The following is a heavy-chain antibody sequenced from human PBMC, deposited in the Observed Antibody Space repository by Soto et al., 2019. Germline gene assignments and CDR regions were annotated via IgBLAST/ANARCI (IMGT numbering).Heavy chain of an antibody. V-gene: IGHV3-74*01. CDR3: CTVFEH. CDR2: VDSDGRGT. Sequence: EVQLVESGGGSVQPGGSLRLSCVASGITFTNYWMHWVRQVPGKGLVWVARVDSDGRGTSYADFVKGRFTISRDNAKNTLYLQMNSLRVEDTAIYYCCTVFEHWAQGIPVTVSS. J-gene: IGHJ4*02. CDR1: GITFTNYW.